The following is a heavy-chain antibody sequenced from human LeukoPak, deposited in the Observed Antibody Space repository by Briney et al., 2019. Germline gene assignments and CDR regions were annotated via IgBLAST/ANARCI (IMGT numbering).Heavy chain of an antibody. D-gene: IGHD2-2*01. CDR3: ARVCRSPSYYNYYYGMDV. Sequence: SQTLSLTCTVSGDSISTGGYYWSWIRQHPGKGLEWIGYIYYSGSTSYNPSLKSRLTISVDTSKTQFSLKLTSVTAADTAVYYCARVCRSPSYYNYYYGMDVWGQGTTVTVSS. J-gene: IGHJ6*02. CDR2: IYYSGST. V-gene: IGHV4-31*03. CDR1: GDSISTGGYY.